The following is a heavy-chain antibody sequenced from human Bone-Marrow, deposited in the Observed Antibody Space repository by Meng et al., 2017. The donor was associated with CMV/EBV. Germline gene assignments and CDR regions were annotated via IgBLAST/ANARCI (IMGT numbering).Heavy chain of an antibody. CDR1: GGSISSYY. J-gene: IGHJ6*02. Sequence: SEPLSLTCTASGGSISSYYWSWIRQPPGKGLEWIGYIYYSGSTNYNPSLKSRVTISVDTSKNQFSLKLSSVTAADTAVYYCARANSSSWYGGDYYYYGMDVWGQGTTVTVSS. CDR3: ARANSSSWYGGDYYYYGMDV. CDR2: IYYSGST. V-gene: IGHV4-59*01. D-gene: IGHD6-13*01.